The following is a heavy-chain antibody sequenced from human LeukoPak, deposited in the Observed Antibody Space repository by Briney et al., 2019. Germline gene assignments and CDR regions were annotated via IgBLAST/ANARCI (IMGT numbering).Heavy chain of an antibody. D-gene: IGHD4-23*01. J-gene: IGHJ4*02. CDR2: ISYDGSNK. CDR1: GLTFSSYA. CDR3: AREDDNGGNSDLDY. Sequence: GGSLRLSCSASGLTFSSYAMHWVRQAPGKGLEWVAVISYDGSNKYYADSVKGRFTISRDNSKNTLYLQMNSLRAEDTAVYYCAREDDNGGNSDLDYWGQGTLVTVSS. V-gene: IGHV3-30-3*01.